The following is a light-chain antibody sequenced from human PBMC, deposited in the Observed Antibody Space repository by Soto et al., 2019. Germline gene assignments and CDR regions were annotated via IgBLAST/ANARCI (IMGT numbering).Light chain of an antibody. CDR2: DNN. J-gene: IGLJ2*01. CDR3: QSYDGSLSGPVV. Sequence: QPVLTQPPSVSGAPGQRVTISCTGTRSNIGAGFDVHWYQQLPGTAPKLLIYDNNNRPSGVPDRFSGSKSGTSASLAITGRQAEAEADYYCQSYDGSLSGPVVFGGGTKLTVL. V-gene: IGLV1-40*01. CDR1: RSNIGAGFD.